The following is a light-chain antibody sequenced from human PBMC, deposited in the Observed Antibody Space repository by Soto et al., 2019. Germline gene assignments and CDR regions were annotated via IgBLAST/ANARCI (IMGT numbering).Light chain of an antibody. Sequence: QSVLTQPPSASGTPGQRVTSSCSGSSFNSGSNSVNWYQHVPGTAPKLLIHSDNQRPSGVSVRFSASKSDTSASLAISGLQSEDEAAYYCAAWDDSLNSPLFGGGTKVTVL. CDR1: SFNSGSNS. V-gene: IGLV1-44*01. CDR3: AAWDDSLNSPL. J-gene: IGLJ2*01. CDR2: SDN.